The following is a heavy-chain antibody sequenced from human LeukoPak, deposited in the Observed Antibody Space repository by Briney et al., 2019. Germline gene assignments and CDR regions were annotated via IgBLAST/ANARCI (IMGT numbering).Heavy chain of an antibody. CDR2: ISSSSSYI. J-gene: IGHJ4*02. CDR3: ARDGRKSIVVVTAIDY. V-gene: IGHV3-21*01. CDR1: GFTYSSYS. Sequence: GGSLRLSCAASGFTYSSYSMNWVRQAPGKGLEWVSSISSSSSYIYYADSVKGRFTISRDNAKDSLYLQMNSLRAEDTAVYYCARDGRKSIVVVTAIDYWGEGTLVTVSS. D-gene: IGHD2-21*02.